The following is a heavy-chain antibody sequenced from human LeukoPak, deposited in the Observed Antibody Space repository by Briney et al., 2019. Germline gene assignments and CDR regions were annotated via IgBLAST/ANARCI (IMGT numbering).Heavy chain of an antibody. CDR1: GDSISSSSYY. V-gene: IGHV4-39*07. Sequence: PSETLSLTCTVSGDSISSSSYYWGWIRQPPGKGLEWIGSIYYSGSTYYNPSLKSRVTISVDTSKNQFSLKVSSVTAADTAVYYCARALAYSGRGIDAFDIWGQGTMVTVSS. J-gene: IGHJ3*02. CDR2: IYYSGST. CDR3: ARALAYSGRGIDAFDI. D-gene: IGHD2-15*01.